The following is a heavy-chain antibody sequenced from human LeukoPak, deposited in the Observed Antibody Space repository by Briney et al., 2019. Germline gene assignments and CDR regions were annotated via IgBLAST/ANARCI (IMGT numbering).Heavy chain of an antibody. D-gene: IGHD6-19*01. CDR1: GYTFTGYY. Sequence: ASVKVSCKASGYTFTGYYIYWVRQAPGQGLEWMGRINPNSGDTNYAQKFQGRVTMTRDTSISSAYMELSTLGSDDTAMYYCAREIYASGWSMEYWGQGTLVTVSS. CDR2: INPNSGDT. J-gene: IGHJ4*02. CDR3: AREIYASGWSMEY. V-gene: IGHV1-2*06.